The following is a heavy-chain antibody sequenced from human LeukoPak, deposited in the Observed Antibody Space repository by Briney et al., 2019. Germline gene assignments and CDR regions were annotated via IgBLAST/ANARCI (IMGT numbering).Heavy chain of an antibody. CDR3: ARDVKRLGSSWFLFQH. D-gene: IGHD6-13*01. CDR2: INAGNGNT. Sequence: ASVKVSCKASGYTFTSYAMHWVRRAPGQRLEWMGWINAGNGNTKYSQKFQGRVTITADESTSTAYMELSSLRSEDTAVYYCARDVKRLGSSWFLFQHWGQGTLVTVSS. V-gene: IGHV1-3*01. J-gene: IGHJ1*01. CDR1: GYTFTSYA.